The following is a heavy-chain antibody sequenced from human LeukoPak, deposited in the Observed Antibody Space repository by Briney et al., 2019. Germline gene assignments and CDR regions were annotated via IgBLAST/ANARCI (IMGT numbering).Heavy chain of an antibody. J-gene: IGHJ4*02. V-gene: IGHV4-59*01. CDR3: ARGQSSSWYRFDY. D-gene: IGHD6-13*01. CDR1: GGSISSYC. Sequence: SETLSLTCTVSGGSISSYCWSWIRQPPGKGLEWLGYVYYSGSNNYNPPLKTGVTISVDTSKKQVSLKLRSVTAADTAGYYSARGQSSSWYRFDYWGQGTLVTVSS. CDR2: VYYSGSN.